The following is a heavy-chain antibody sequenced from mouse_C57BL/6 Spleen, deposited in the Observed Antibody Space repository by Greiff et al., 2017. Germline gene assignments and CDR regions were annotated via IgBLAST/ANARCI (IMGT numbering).Heavy chain of an antibody. CDR3: ARVIRSSYWYFDV. CDR1: GYSFTSYY. Sequence: QVHVKQSGPELVKPGASVKISCKASGYSFTSYYIHWVKQRPGQGLEWIGWIYPGSGNTKYNEKFKGKATLTADTSSSTAYMQLSSLTSEDSAVYYCARVIRSSYWYFDVWGTGTTVTVSS. V-gene: IGHV1-66*01. D-gene: IGHD1-1*01. CDR2: IYPGSGNT. J-gene: IGHJ1*03.